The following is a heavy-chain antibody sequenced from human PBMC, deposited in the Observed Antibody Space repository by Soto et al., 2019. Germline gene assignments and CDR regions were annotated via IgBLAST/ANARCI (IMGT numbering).Heavy chain of an antibody. D-gene: IGHD3-3*01. CDR1: GGSISSSNW. CDR2: IYHSGST. V-gene: IGHV4-4*02. Sequence: ASETLSLTCAVSGGSISSSNWWSWVRQPAGKGLEWIGEIYHSGSTNYNPSLKSRVTISVDKSKNQFSLKLSSVTAADTAVYYCARAPAGDFWSGYYGPYYYYGMDVWGQGTTVTVSS. J-gene: IGHJ6*02. CDR3: ARAPAGDFWSGYYGPYYYYGMDV.